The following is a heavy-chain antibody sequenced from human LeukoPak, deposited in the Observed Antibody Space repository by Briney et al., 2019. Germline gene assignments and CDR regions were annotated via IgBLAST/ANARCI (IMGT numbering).Heavy chain of an antibody. J-gene: IGHJ3*02. CDR1: GGSISSSSYY. CDR3: ARLGFIRYDILTGRDAFDI. V-gene: IGHV4-39*07. D-gene: IGHD3-9*01. CDR2: IYYSGST. Sequence: MPSETLSLTCTVSGGSISSSSYYWGWIRQPPGKGLEWIGSIYYSGSTNYNPSLKSRVTISVDTSKNQFSLKLSSVTAADTAVYYCARLGFIRYDILTGRDAFDIWGQGTMVTVSS.